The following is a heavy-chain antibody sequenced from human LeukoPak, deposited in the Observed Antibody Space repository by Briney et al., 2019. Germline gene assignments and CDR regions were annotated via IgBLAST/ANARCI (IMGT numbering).Heavy chain of an antibody. V-gene: IGHV1-24*01. CDR3: ATRSHYYYYGMDV. J-gene: IGHJ6*02. CDR1: GYTLTELS. CDR2: FVPEYGET. Sequence: ASVKVSCKVSGYTLTELSMHWVRQAPGKGLEWMGGFVPEYGETIYAQKFQGRVTMTEDTSTDTAYMELSSLRSEDTAVYYCATRSHYYYYGMDVWGQGATVTVSS.